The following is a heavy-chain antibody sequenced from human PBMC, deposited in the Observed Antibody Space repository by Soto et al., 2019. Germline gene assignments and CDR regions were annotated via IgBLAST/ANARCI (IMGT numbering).Heavy chain of an antibody. J-gene: IGHJ4*02. D-gene: IGHD2-2*01. CDR1: GFTFSGYG. V-gene: IGHV3-33*01. CDR2: IWYDGSKK. CDR3: ARSVVVPAALDY. Sequence: QVQLVESGGGVVQSGRSLRLSCAASGFTFSGYGMHWVRQAPGKGLEWVALIWYDGSKKYHADSVLGRFTISRDNSKNTLFLQMNSLRAEYTAVYYCARSVVVPAALDYWGQGTLVTVSS.